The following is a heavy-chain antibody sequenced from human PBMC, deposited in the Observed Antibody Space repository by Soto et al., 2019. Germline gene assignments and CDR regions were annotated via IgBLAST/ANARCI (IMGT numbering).Heavy chain of an antibody. V-gene: IGHV3-23*01. Sequence: GGSLRLSCAASGFMFNNYAMSWVRQAPGQGLEWVSSVSVSGGTTYYAVSFKGRFTSSRDNSKKTVYLQMNRLRADDTAIYYCAKGLYYYDSSGYRLFDYWGQGTLVTVSS. J-gene: IGHJ4*02. CDR1: GFMFNNYA. CDR3: AKGLYYYDSSGYRLFDY. CDR2: VSVSGGTT. D-gene: IGHD3-22*01.